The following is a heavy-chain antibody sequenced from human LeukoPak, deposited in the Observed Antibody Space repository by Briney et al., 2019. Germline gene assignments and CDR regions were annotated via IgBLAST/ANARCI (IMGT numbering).Heavy chain of an antibody. J-gene: IGHJ6*02. CDR3: ARDLDSSYYYYGMDV. D-gene: IGHD3-9*01. CDR2: IWYDGSNK. Sequence: PGGSLRLSCAASGFTFSSYGMHWVRQAPGKGLEWVAVIWYDGSNKYYADSVKGRFTISRDNSKNTLYLQMNSLRAEDTAVYYCARDLDSSYYYYGMDVWGQGTTVTVS. CDR1: GFTFSSYG. V-gene: IGHV3-33*01.